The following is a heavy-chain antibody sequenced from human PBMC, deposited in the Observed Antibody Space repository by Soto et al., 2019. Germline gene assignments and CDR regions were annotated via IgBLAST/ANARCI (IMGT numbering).Heavy chain of an antibody. CDR2: ISSSSSTI. V-gene: IGHV3-48*01. Sequence: PGGSLRLSCAASGFTFRSYGRNWVRQAPGKGLEWVSYISSSSSTIHYADSVKGRFSVSRDNAKNSLYLQVNSLRAEDTAVYYCARDSGSWPSWFDPWGQGTQVTVSS. D-gene: IGHD1-26*01. CDR3: ARDSGSWPSWFDP. CDR1: GFTFRSYG. J-gene: IGHJ5*02.